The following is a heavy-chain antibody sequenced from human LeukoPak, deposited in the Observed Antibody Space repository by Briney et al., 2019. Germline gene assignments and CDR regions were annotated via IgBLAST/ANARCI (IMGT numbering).Heavy chain of an antibody. V-gene: IGHV3-66*01. CDR3: ASGHSYVKIDY. CDR1: GLTVRSNY. Sequence: PGGSLRLSCAAPGLTVRSNYMSWVRQAPGKGLEWVSVIYSGGSTYYADSVKGRFTISRDNSKNTLYLQMNSLRAEDTAVYYCASGHSYVKIDYWGQGTLVTVSS. D-gene: IGHD5-18*01. CDR2: IYSGGST. J-gene: IGHJ4*02.